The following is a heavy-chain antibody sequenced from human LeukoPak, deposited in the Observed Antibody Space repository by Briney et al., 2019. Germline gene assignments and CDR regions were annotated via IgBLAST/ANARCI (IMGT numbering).Heavy chain of an antibody. Sequence: GGSLRLSCAASGFTFSSYGMHWVRQAPGKGLEWVAVISYDGSNKYYADSVKGRFTISRDNSKNTLYLQMNSLRAEDTAVYYCAKDPEWLRFSRNYYSDYWGQGTLVTVSS. CDR3: AKDPEWLRFSRNYYSDY. V-gene: IGHV3-30*18. CDR2: ISYDGSNK. CDR1: GFTFSSYG. D-gene: IGHD5-12*01. J-gene: IGHJ4*02.